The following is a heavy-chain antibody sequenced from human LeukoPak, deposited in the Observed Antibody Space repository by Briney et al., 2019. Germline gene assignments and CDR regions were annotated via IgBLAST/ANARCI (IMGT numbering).Heavy chain of an antibody. J-gene: IGHJ4*02. D-gene: IGHD6-13*01. CDR2: ISGSGGST. Sequence: GGSLRLSCAASGFTFSSYGMSWVRQAPGQGLEWVSAISGSGGSTYYADSVKGRFTISRDNSKNTLYLQMNSLRAEDTAVYYCAKEMGSSWYGYYFDYWGQGTLVTVSS. CDR1: GFTFSSYG. CDR3: AKEMGSSWYGYYFDY. V-gene: IGHV3-23*01.